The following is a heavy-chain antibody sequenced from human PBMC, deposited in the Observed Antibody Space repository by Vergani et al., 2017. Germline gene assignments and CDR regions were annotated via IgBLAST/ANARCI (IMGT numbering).Heavy chain of an antibody. D-gene: IGHD6-6*01. Sequence: EVQLLESGGGLVQPGGSLRLSCAASGFTFSNAWMSWVRQAPGKGLEWVGRIKSKTDGGTTDYAAPVKGRFTISRDDSKNTLYLQMNSLKTEDTAVYYCTTYIAARPYYYYYMDVWGKGTTVTVSS. CDR1: GFTFSNAW. CDR2: IKSKTDGGTT. V-gene: IGHV3-15*01. CDR3: TTYIAARPYYYYYMDV. J-gene: IGHJ6*03.